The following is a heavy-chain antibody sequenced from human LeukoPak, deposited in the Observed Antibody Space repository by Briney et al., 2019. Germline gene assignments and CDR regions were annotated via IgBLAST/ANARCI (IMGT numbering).Heavy chain of an antibody. CDR3: ARGKDSSGWSYYYYYYMDV. Sequence: SETLSLTCAVYGGSFSGYYWSWIRQPPGKGLEWIGEINHSGSTNYNPSLKSRVTISVDPSKNQFSLKLSSVTAADTAVYYCARGKDSSGWSYYYYYYMDVWGKGTTVTVSS. V-gene: IGHV4-34*01. CDR2: INHSGST. CDR1: GGSFSGYY. D-gene: IGHD6-19*01. J-gene: IGHJ6*03.